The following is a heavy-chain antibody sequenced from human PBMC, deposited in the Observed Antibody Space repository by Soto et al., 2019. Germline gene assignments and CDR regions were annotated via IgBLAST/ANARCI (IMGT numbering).Heavy chain of an antibody. CDR3: ARGGNDYQNWFDP. CDR1: GGSISSYY. CDR2: IYYSGST. J-gene: IGHJ5*02. D-gene: IGHD4-17*01. V-gene: IGHV4-59*01. Sequence: SETLSLTCTVSGGSISSYYWSWIRQPPGKGLEWIGYIYYSGSTNYNPSLKSRVTISVDTSKNQFSLKLSSVTAADTAVYYCARGGNDYQNWFDPWGQGTLVTVSS.